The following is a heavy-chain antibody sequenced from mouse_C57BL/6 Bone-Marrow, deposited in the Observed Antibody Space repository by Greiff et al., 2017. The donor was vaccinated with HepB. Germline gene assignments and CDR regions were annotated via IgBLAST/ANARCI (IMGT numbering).Heavy chain of an antibody. D-gene: IGHD1-1*01. CDR2: INSDGSST. CDR3: ARDRDYYGSSYWYFDV. J-gene: IGHJ1*03. V-gene: IGHV5-16*01. CDR1: GFTFSDYY. Sequence: EVHLVESEGGLVQPGSSMKLSCTASGFTFSDYYMAWVRQVPEKGLEWVANINSDGSSTYYLDSLKSRFIISRDNAKNILYLQMSSLKSEDTATYYCARDRDYYGSSYWYFDVWGTGTTVTVSS.